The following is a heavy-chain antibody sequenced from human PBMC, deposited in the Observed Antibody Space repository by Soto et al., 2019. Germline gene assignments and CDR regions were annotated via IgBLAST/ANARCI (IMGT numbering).Heavy chain of an antibody. Sequence: QVQLVQSGAEVKKPGASVRVSCQASGYTCISFDINWVRQATGQGLEWMGWMNPNTGNTVYEQKFQGRVTMTRNTSIGTAYMELSSLTSEDTAVYYCARRKERSGPYYLDSWGQGTLVTVSS. D-gene: IGHD6-25*01. CDR3: ARRKERSGPYYLDS. V-gene: IGHV1-8*01. J-gene: IGHJ4*02. CDR1: GYTCISFD. CDR2: MNPNTGNT.